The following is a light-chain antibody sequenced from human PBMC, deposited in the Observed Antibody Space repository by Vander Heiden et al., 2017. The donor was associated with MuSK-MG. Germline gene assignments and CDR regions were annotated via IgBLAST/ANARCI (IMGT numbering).Light chain of an antibody. J-gene: IGLJ2*01. CDR1: KLGDKY. CDR3: QAWDSSTGVV. Sequence: SYELTQPPSVSVSPGQTASITCSGDKLGDKYACWYQQKPGQSPVLVIYQDSKRPSGIPERFSGSNSGNTATLTISGTQAMEEADYYCQAWDSSTGVVFGGGTKLTGL. CDR2: QDS. V-gene: IGLV3-1*01.